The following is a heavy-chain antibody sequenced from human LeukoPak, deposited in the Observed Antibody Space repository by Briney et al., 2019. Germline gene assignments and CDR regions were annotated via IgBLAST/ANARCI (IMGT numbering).Heavy chain of an antibody. J-gene: IGHJ3*02. V-gene: IGHV4-39*01. CDR3: AGLDTSSAAFDI. CDR1: GGSISSYY. Sequence: SETLSLTCTVSGGSISSYYWGWIRQPPGKGLEWIGSIYYSGSTYYNPSLKSRVTISVDTSKNQFSLKLNSVTAADTAVYYCAGLDTSSAAFDIWGQGTMVTVSS. CDR2: IYYSGST. D-gene: IGHD6-6*01.